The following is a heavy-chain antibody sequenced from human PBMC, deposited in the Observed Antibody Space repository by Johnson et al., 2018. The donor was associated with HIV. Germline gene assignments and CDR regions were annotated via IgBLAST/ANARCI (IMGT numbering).Heavy chain of an antibody. V-gene: IGHV3-33*06. J-gene: IGHJ3*02. D-gene: IGHD5-18*01. CDR2: IWNDGSDK. Sequence: QVQLVESGGGVVQPGRSLRLSCAASGVIFSSYGMHWVRQAPGKGLEWVALIWNDGSDKYYADSVKGRFTISRDNSRNTLYRKMNSLRAEETAVYYCAKDRTIHDAFDIWGQGTMVTVSS. CDR3: AKDRTIHDAFDI. CDR1: GVIFSSYG.